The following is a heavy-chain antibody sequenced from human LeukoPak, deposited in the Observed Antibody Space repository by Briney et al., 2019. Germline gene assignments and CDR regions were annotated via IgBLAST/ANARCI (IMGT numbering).Heavy chain of an antibody. D-gene: IGHD5-12*01. Sequence: GESLKISCKGSGYSFTSYWIGWVRQMPGKGLEWMGIIYPGDSDTRYSPSFQGQVTISADKSISTAYLQWSSLKASDTAMYYCAGHSGYDLEHDAFDIWGQGTMVTVSS. CDR2: IYPGDSDT. CDR1: GYSFTSYW. J-gene: IGHJ3*02. V-gene: IGHV5-51*01. CDR3: AGHSGYDLEHDAFDI.